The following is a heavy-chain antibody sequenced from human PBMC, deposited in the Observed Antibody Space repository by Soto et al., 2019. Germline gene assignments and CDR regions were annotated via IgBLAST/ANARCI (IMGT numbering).Heavy chain of an antibody. CDR3: ARRSYSNVIDY. V-gene: IGHV4-59*08. D-gene: IGHD4-4*01. J-gene: IGHJ4*02. CDR1: GGSISSYY. Sequence: SETLSLTCTVSGGSISSYYGSWIRQPPGKGLEWIGYIYYSGSTNYNPSLKSRVTISVDTSKNQFSLKLSSVTAADTAVYYCARRSYSNVIDYWGQGTLVTVSS. CDR2: IYYSGST.